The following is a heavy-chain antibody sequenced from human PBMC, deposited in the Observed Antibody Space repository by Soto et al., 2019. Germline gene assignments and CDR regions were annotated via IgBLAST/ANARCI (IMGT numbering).Heavy chain of an antibody. Sequence: PSETLSLTCTVSGGSISSSSYYWGWIRQPPGKGLEWIGSIYYSGSTYYNPSLKSRVTISVDTSKNQFSLKLSSVTAADTAVYYCARAADCSGGSCYFFLGYWGQGTLVTVSS. V-gene: IGHV4-39*01. CDR2: IYYSGST. D-gene: IGHD2-15*01. CDR1: GGSISSSSYY. J-gene: IGHJ4*02. CDR3: ARAADCSGGSCYFFLGY.